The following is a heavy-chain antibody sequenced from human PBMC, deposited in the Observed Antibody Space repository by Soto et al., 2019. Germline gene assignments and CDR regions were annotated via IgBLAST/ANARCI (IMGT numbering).Heavy chain of an antibody. CDR1: GFTFNTYV. D-gene: IGHD3-16*01. Sequence: QVQLVESGGGVVQPGGSLRLSCAASGFTFNTYVMHWVRQAPGKGLEWVALMWYDESKKYYGDSVRGRFTISRDNSRDTLDLQMNSLRVEDTAVYYCARGARDFDYWGQGTLVTVSS. CDR3: ARGARDFDY. CDR2: MWYDESKK. V-gene: IGHV3-33*01. J-gene: IGHJ4*02.